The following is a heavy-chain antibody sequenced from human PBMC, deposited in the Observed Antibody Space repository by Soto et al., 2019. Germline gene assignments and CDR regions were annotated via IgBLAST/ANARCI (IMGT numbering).Heavy chain of an antibody. D-gene: IGHD3-10*01. CDR1: GFTVNSYY. CDR2: IYSGGST. J-gene: IGHJ5*02. V-gene: IGHV3-66*01. Sequence: EVQLVESGGGLVQPGGSLRLSCAASGFTVNSYYMSWVRQAPGKGLEWVSVIYSGGSTYYADSVKGRFTISRDKSKNTLYLQMNSLRVADTAVYYCARDQGYSGLANNWFDPWGQGTLVTVSS. CDR3: ARDQGYSGLANNWFDP.